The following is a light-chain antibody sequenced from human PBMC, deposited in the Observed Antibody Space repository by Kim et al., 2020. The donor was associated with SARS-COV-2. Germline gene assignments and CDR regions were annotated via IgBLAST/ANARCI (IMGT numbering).Light chain of an antibody. CDR1: QGISTY. CDR3: QHYYSYPPT. Sequence: ASTGDRDTIPCRASQGISTYLALYQQKPGKATSLLIYDASSLQSGVPTRFSGSGSGTDFTLTISSLESEDFATYYCQHYYSYPPTFGQATKVEIK. J-gene: IGKJ1*01. CDR2: DAS. V-gene: IGKV1-8*01.